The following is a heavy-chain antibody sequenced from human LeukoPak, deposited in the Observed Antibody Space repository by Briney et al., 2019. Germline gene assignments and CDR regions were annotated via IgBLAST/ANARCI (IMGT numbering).Heavy chain of an antibody. CDR2: ISAYNGNR. CDR3: ARGSIAARPAPVDY. Sequence: EASVKVSCKASGYTPSSYGISWVRQAPGQGLEWMGWISAYNGNRNYAQKLQGRVTMTTDTSTSTAYMELRSLTSDDTAVYYCARGSIAARPAPVDYWGQGTLVTVSS. D-gene: IGHD6-6*01. CDR1: GYTPSSYG. V-gene: IGHV1-18*01. J-gene: IGHJ4*02.